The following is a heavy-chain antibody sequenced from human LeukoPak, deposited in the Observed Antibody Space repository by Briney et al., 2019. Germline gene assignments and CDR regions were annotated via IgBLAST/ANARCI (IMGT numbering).Heavy chain of an antibody. CDR1: GCSISSYY. CDR2: IYTSGST. CDR3: ARQGAAAVKARGAFDI. V-gene: IGHV4-4*09. J-gene: IGHJ3*02. D-gene: IGHD6-13*01. Sequence: PSETLSLTCTVSGCSISSYYWSWIRQPPGKGLEWIGYIYTSGSTNYNPSLKSRVTISVDTSKNQFSLKLSSVTAADTAVYYCARQGAAAVKARGAFDIWGQGTMVTVSS.